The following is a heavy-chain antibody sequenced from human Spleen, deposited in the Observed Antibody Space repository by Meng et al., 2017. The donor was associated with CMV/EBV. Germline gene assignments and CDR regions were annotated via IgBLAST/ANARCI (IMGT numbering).Heavy chain of an antibody. CDR2: IYSGGSST. V-gene: IGHV3-23*03. J-gene: IGHJ4*02. Sequence: GESLKISCAASGFTFSNYAMTWVRQAPGKGLEWVSVIYSGGSSTYYADSVKGRFTISRDNSKNTLYLQMNSLRAEDTAVYYCAKDLDASGRFDYWGQGTLVTVSS. CDR1: GFTFSNYA. CDR3: AKDLDASGRFDY. D-gene: IGHD3-10*01.